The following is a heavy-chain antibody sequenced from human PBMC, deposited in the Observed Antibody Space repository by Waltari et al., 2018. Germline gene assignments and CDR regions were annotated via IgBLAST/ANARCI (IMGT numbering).Heavy chain of an antibody. CDR3: ARDRGRGLYLDT. CDR2: VRGDGKT. CDR1: GDSMSTSDY. J-gene: IGHJ4*02. D-gene: IGHD1-1*01. Sequence: QLQLHESGPGLVKASGTLSLICAVSGDSMSTSDYWGWVRQPPGKGLEWIGQVRGDGKTNYNPSLASRVPMSLDTSTYHFALKLTAATAAATALYYCARDRGRGLYLDTWGQGT. V-gene: IGHV4-4*02.